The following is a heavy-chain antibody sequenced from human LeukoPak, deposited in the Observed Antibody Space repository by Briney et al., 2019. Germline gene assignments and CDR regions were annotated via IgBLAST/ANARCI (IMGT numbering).Heavy chain of an antibody. CDR1: GDSISSSNCY. CDR2: IYFSGGT. Sequence: PSETLSLTCTVSGDSISSSNCYWGWIRQPPGKGLEWIGSIYFSGGTYYNASLKSRVTISVDTSKNQFSLKLSSVTAADTAVYYCARPVRGVPWGQGTLVTVSS. D-gene: IGHD3-10*01. J-gene: IGHJ4*02. CDR3: ARPVRGVP. V-gene: IGHV4-39*01.